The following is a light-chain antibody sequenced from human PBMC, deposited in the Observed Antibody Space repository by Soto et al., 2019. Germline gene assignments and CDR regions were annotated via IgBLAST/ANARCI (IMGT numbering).Light chain of an antibody. CDR3: QAWDSSTAV. Sequence: SYELTQAPSVSVSPGQTASITCSGDKLGDKYACWYQQKPGLSPVVVIYEDSKRPSGIPERFSGSNSGNTATLTISGTQAMDEADYYCQAWDSSTAVFGGGTKLTVL. J-gene: IGLJ2*01. CDR1: KLGDKY. V-gene: IGLV3-1*01. CDR2: EDS.